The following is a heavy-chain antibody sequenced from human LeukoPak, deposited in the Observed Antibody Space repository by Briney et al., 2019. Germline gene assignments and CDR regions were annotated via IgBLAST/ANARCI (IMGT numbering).Heavy chain of an antibody. CDR2: ISPIFGTA. V-gene: IGHV1-69*05. CDR3: AREVDYDYVWGSYRYNPPLDY. J-gene: IGHJ4*02. Sequence: ASVTVSCKASGGTFSSYAISWVRQAPGQGREWMGRISPIFGTANYAQKFQGRVTITTDESTSTAYMELSSLRSADTAVYYCAREVDYDYVWGSYRYNPPLDYWGQGTLVTVSS. CDR1: GGTFSSYA. D-gene: IGHD3-16*02.